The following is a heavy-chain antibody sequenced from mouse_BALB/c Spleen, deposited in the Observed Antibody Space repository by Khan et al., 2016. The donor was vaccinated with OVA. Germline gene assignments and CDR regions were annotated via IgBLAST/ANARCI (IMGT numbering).Heavy chain of an antibody. CDR3: ARLAYYYDSEGFDY. V-gene: IGHV5-6*01. Sequence: EVELVESEGDLVKPGGSLKLSCAASGFTFSTYGMSWVRQTPDKRLEWVATVSTGGGYTYYPDSVKGRFTISRDNAKNTLYLQMSSLKSEDTAMFYCARLAYYYDSEGFDYWGQGTLFTVSA. J-gene: IGHJ3*01. D-gene: IGHD1-1*01. CDR2: VSTGGGYT. CDR1: GFTFSTYG.